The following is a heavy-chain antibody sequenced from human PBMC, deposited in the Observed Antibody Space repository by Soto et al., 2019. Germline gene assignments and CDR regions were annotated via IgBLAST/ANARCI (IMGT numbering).Heavy chain of an antibody. CDR2: IYKSATT. V-gene: IGHV4-30-4*01. D-gene: IGHD2-15*01. CDR3: ARGRYCLTGRCFPNWFDS. Sequence: SETLSLTCSVSGDSISSVDYFWAWIRQPPGQALEYIGYIYKSATTYYNPSFESRVAISLDTSKSQFSLNVTSVTAADTAVYFCARGRYCLTGRCFPNWFDSWGQGTLVTVSS. CDR1: GDSISSVDYF. J-gene: IGHJ5*01.